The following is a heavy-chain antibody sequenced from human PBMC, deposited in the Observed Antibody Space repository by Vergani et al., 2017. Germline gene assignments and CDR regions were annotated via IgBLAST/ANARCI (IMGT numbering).Heavy chain of an antibody. CDR3: ARALEMATIYFDY. D-gene: IGHD5-24*01. CDR1: GGSISSSSYY. V-gene: IGHV4-39*07. J-gene: IGHJ4*02. Sequence: QLQLQESGPGLVKPSETLSLTCTVSGGSISSSSYYWGWIRKPPGKGLEWIGSIYTSGSTNYNPSLKSRVTISVDTSKNQFSLKLSSVTAADTAVYYCARALEMATIYFDYWGQGTLVTVSS. CDR2: IYTSGST.